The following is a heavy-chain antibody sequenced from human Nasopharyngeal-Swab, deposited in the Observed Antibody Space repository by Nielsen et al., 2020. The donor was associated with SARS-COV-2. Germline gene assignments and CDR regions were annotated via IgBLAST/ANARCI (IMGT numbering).Heavy chain of an antibody. D-gene: IGHD4/OR15-4a*01. Sequence: GESLKISCAASGFTFRDYSMNWVRQAPGKGLEWVSAISISGATTFYADSVRGRFTISRDNDRNTVYLQMSSLTVEDTAIYYCAKEEVPNDYWGQGTLVTVSS. V-gene: IGHV3-23*01. CDR3: AKEEVPNDY. CDR1: GFTFRDYS. J-gene: IGHJ4*02. CDR2: ISISGATT.